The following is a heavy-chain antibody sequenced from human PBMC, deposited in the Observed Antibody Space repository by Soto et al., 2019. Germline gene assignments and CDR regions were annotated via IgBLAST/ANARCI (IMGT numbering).Heavy chain of an antibody. CDR1: GESIISSDFY. Sequence: PSETLSLTCTVSGESIISSDFYWGWVRQPPGKGLEWIGSIFYLGSSYYNPSLKSRVTMSVDTSKNQFSLRLRSVTAADTALYFCARHSLALRKNDWFDPWGQGIMVTVSS. D-gene: IGHD3-3*02. J-gene: IGHJ5*02. CDR2: IFYLGSS. V-gene: IGHV4-39*01. CDR3: ARHSLALRKNDWFDP.